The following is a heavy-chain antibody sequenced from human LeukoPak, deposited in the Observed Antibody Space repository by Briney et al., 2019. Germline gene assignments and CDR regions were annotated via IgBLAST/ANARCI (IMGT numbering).Heavy chain of an antibody. Sequence: GASVKVSCKASGYTFTSHAMNWVRQAPGQGLEWMGWINTNTGNPTYAQGFTGRFVFSLDTSVSTAYLQISSLKAEDTAVYYCARESPYYYDSSDYSGEPDYWGQGTLVTVSS. J-gene: IGHJ4*02. CDR1: GYTFTSHA. CDR3: ARESPYYYDSSDYSGEPDY. D-gene: IGHD3-22*01. CDR2: INTNTGNP. V-gene: IGHV7-4-1*02.